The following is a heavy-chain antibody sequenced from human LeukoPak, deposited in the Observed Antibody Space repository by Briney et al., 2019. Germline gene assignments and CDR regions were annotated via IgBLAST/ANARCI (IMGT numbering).Heavy chain of an antibody. CDR3: ARGRDTAMVYGGLFDY. D-gene: IGHD5-18*01. Sequence: GGSLRLSCAASGFTFSSYAMHWVRQAPGKGLEWVAVISYDGSNKYYADTVKGRFTISRDNSKNTLYLQMNSLRAEDTAVYYCARGRDTAMVYGGLFDYWGQGTLVTVSS. CDR1: GFTFSSYA. J-gene: IGHJ4*02. V-gene: IGHV3-30-3*01. CDR2: ISYDGSNK.